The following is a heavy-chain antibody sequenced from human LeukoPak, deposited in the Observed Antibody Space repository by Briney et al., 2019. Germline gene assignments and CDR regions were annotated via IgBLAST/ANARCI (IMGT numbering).Heavy chain of an antibody. V-gene: IGHV4-4*07. J-gene: IGHJ4*02. CDR2: IYTSGST. D-gene: IGHD6-6*01. Sequence: SETLSLTCTVSGGSISSYYWSWIRQPAGKGLEWIGRIYTSGSTNYNPSLKSRVTMSVDTSKNQFSLKLSPVTAADTAVYYCAREVSSIAARFCDYWGQGTLVTVSS. CDR3: AREVSSIAARFCDY. CDR1: GGSISSYY.